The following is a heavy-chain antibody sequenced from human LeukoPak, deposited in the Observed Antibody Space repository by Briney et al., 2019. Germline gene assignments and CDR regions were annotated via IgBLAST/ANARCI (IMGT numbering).Heavy chain of an antibody. J-gene: IGHJ4*02. Sequence: GGSLRLSCAASGFTFSSYSMNWVRQAPGKGLEWVAFIRYDGSNKYYADSVKGRFTISRDNSKNTLYLQMNSLRAEDTAVYYCAKVQQLVRYYFDYWGQGTLVTVSS. CDR3: AKVQQLVRYYFDY. CDR2: IRYDGSNK. V-gene: IGHV3-30*02. D-gene: IGHD6-13*01. CDR1: GFTFSSYS.